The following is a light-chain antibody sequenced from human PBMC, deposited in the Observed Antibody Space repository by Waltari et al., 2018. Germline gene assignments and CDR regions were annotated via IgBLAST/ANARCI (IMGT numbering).Light chain of an antibody. CDR1: SVDVANYNH. CDR3: CSFASGTAFV. V-gene: IGLV2-23*02. Sequence: QSALTQPASVSGSLGRSITISCTGTSVDVANYNHVSWYRQSPGKVPTLLIYEVNKRPSGVSNRFSGSKSGNTASLTISGLQPEDESDSDFCSFASGTAFVFGSGTTITVL. J-gene: IGLJ1*01. CDR2: EVN.